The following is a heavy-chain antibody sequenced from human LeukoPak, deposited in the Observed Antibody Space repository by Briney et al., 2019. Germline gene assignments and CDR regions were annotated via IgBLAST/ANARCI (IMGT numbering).Heavy chain of an antibody. J-gene: IGHJ5*02. V-gene: IGHV3-30*04. CDR3: ARESGFMMVGEINADNWFDP. D-gene: IGHD3-22*01. Sequence: GRSLRLSCAGAGFTFRNSAFHWVRQAPGKGLEWAAVISDDGSKRFYADSVKGRFTISRDNSKDTLYLHMKTLRPEDTAVYYCARESGFMMVGEINADNWFDPWGQGTPVTVSS. CDR1: GFTFRNSA. CDR2: ISDDGSKR.